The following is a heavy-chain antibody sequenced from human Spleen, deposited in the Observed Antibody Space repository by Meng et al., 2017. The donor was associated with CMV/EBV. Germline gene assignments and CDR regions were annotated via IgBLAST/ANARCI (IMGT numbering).Heavy chain of an antibody. D-gene: IGHD5-24*01. CDR1: GYTFTSYD. CDR3: ARDPRDGYTFEIIH. V-gene: IGHV1-8*01. CDR2: MNPNSGNT. J-gene: IGHJ4*02. Sequence: ASVKVSCKASGYTFTSYDINWVRQATGQGLEWMGWMNPNSGNTGYAQKFQGRVTMTRDTSTSTVYMELSSLRSEDTAVYYCARDPRDGYTFEIIHWGQGTLVTVSS.